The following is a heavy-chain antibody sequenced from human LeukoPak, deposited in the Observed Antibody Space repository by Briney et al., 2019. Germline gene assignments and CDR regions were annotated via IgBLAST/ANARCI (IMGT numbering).Heavy chain of an antibody. CDR1: GGSISSSSYY. Sequence: SETLSLPCTVSGGSISSSSYYWGWIRQPPGKGLEWIGSIYYSGSTYYNPSLKSRVTISVDTSKNQFSLKLSSVTAADTAVYYCARGADKQYCSSTSCYSLPYGMDVWGQGTTVTVSS. CDR2: IYYSGST. J-gene: IGHJ6*02. D-gene: IGHD2-2*01. CDR3: ARGADKQYCSSTSCYSLPYGMDV. V-gene: IGHV4-39*01.